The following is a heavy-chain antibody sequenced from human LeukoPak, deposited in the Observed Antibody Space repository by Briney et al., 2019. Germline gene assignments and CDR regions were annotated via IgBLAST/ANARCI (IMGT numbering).Heavy chain of an antibody. CDR1: GGTFSSYA. Sequence: AAVKVSCKASGGTFSSYAISWVRQAPGQGLEWMGWISAYNGNTNYAQKLQGRVTMTTDTSTSTAYMELRSLRSDDTAVYYCARDWGDILTGRYWYFDLWGRGTLVTVSS. J-gene: IGHJ2*01. CDR3: ARDWGDILTGRYWYFDL. CDR2: ISAYNGNT. V-gene: IGHV1-18*01. D-gene: IGHD3-9*01.